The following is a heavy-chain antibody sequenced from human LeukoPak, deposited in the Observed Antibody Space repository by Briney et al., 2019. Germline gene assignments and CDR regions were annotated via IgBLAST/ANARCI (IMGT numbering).Heavy chain of an antibody. CDR2: ISSSSSYI. CDR3: ARYRGTGYYASGTPPFDY. Sequence: PGGSLRLSCAASGFTFSSYSMNWVRQAPGKGLEWVSSISSSSSYIYYADSVKGRFTIFRDNAKNSLYLQMNSLRAEETAVYYCARYRGTGYYASGTPPFDYWGQGTLVSVSS. J-gene: IGHJ4*02. V-gene: IGHV3-21*01. CDR1: GFTFSSYS. D-gene: IGHD3/OR15-3a*01.